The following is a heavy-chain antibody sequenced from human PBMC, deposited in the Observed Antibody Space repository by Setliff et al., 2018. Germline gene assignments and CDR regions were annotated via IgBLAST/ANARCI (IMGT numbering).Heavy chain of an antibody. CDR1: GYSFTSYG. J-gene: IGHJ4*02. D-gene: IGHD6-19*01. CDR3: ARVGDTGWYGGAIDY. CDR2: ISAKNGNR. V-gene: IGHV1-18*01. Sequence: ASVKVSCKASGYSFTSYGISWVRQAPGQGLEWMGWISAKNGNRNYAQKLQGRVTMTTDTSTSTAYMELRSLRSDDTAVYYCARVGDTGWYGGAIDYWGQGTLVTVSS.